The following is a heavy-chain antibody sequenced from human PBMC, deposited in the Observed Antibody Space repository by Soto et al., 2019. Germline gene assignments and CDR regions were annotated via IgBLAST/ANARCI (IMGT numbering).Heavy chain of an antibody. CDR2: IIPIFGTA. J-gene: IGHJ4*02. Sequence: GASVKVSCKASGGTFSSYAISWVRQAPGQGLEWMGGIIPIFGTANYAQKFQGRVTITADESTSTAYMELSSLRAEDTAVYYCARDMAAAGTVDYFDYWGQGTLVTVSS. V-gene: IGHV1-69*13. CDR1: GGTFSSYA. D-gene: IGHD6-13*01. CDR3: ARDMAAAGTVDYFDY.